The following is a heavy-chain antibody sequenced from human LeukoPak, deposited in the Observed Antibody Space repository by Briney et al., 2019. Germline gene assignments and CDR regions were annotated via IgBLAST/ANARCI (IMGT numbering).Heavy chain of an antibody. CDR1: GFTFSSYA. Sequence: PGGSLRLSCAASGFTFSSYAMSWVRQAPGKGLEWVANIKQDGSEKYYVDSVKGRFTISRDNAKNSLYLQMNSLRAEDTAVYYCARVMLDVGYYYVDYYFDYWGQGTLVTVSS. J-gene: IGHJ4*02. V-gene: IGHV3-7*03. CDR3: ARVMLDVGYYYVDYYFDY. D-gene: IGHD3-22*01. CDR2: IKQDGSEK.